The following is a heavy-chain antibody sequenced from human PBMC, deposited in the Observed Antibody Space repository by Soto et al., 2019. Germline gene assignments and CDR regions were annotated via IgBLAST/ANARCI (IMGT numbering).Heavy chain of an antibody. D-gene: IGHD4-17*01. CDR3: ARDYGGNSDY. Sequence: GGSLRLSCAASGFTFSSYGMHWVRQAPGKGLVWVAVIWYDGSNKYYADSVKGRFTISRDNSKNTLYLQMNSLRAEDTAVYYCARDYGGNSDYWGQGTLVTVSS. CDR2: IWYDGSNK. J-gene: IGHJ4*02. V-gene: IGHV3-33*01. CDR1: GFTFSSYG.